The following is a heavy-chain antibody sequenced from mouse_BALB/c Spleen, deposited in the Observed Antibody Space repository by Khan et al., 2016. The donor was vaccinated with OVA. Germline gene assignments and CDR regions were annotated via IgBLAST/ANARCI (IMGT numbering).Heavy chain of an antibody. CDR1: GFSLTNYG. CDR3: ARQPYYHYNVMDY. D-gene: IGHD2-10*01. CDR2: IWSDGST. V-gene: IGHV2-6-1*01. Sequence: QVQLKESGPGLVAPSQSLYITCTISGFSLTNYGVHWVRQPPGKGLEWLVVIWSDGSTTYYSTLKSRMTISKDNSKSQVFLKMNSLQTDDTAMYFCARQPYYHYNVMDYWGQGTSVTVSS. J-gene: IGHJ4*01.